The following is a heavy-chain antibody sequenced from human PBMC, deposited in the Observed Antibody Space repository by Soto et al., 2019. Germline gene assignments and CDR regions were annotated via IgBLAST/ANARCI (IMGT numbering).Heavy chain of an antibody. D-gene: IGHD6-13*01. CDR2: INHSGST. V-gene: IGHV4-34*01. J-gene: IGHJ5*02. CDR1: GGSFSGYY. CDR3: ARGQGSSWYQDWFDP. Sequence: PSETLSLTCAVYGGSFSGYYWSWIRQPPGKGLEWIGEINHSGSTNYNPSLKSRVTISVDTSKNQFSLKLSSVTAADTAVYYCARGQGSSWYQDWFDPWGQGTLVTVSS.